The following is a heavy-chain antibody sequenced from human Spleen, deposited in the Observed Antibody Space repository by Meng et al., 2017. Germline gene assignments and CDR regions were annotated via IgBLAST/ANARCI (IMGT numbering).Heavy chain of an antibody. D-gene: IGHD3-16*01. CDR2: INHSVST. V-gene: IGHV4-34*01. CDR1: GGSFSGYY. J-gene: IGHJ4*02. CDR3: ARVWGGGAAGKFDY. Sequence: SETLSLTCAVYGGSFSGYYWSWIRQPPGKGLEWIGEINHSVSTNYNPSLKSRVTISVDTSKNQFSLKPSTVTAADTAVYYCARVWGGGAAGKFDYWGQGMLVTVSS.